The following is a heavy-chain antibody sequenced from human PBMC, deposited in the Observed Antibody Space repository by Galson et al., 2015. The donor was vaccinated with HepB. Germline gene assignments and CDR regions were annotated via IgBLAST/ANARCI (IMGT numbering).Heavy chain of an antibody. J-gene: IGHJ6*03. CDR3: ASGIVVVVAANYYYYYYMDV. CDR1: GYTFTSYG. D-gene: IGHD2-15*01. CDR2: IIPIFGTA. Sequence: SVKVSCKASGYTFTSYGISWVRQAPGQGLEWMGGIIPIFGTANYAQKFQGRVTITADESTSTAYMELSSLRSEDTAVYYCASGIVVVVAANYYYYYYMDVWGKGTTVTVSS. V-gene: IGHV1-69*13.